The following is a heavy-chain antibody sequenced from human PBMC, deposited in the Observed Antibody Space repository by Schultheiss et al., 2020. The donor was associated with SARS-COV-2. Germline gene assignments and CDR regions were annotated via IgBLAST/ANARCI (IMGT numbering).Heavy chain of an antibody. V-gene: IGHV4-59*01. CDR3: ARGGHYDFWSGLNWFDP. CDR1: GGSISSYY. Sequence: ETLSLTCTVSGGSISSYYWSWIRQPPGKGLEWIGEINHSGSTNYNPSLKSRVTISVDTSKNQFSLKLSSVTAADTAVYYCARGGHYDFWSGLNWFDPWGQGTLVTVSS. CDR2: INHSGST. D-gene: IGHD3-3*01. J-gene: IGHJ5*02.